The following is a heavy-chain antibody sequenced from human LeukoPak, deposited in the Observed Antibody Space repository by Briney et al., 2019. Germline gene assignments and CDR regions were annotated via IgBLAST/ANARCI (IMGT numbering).Heavy chain of an antibody. J-gene: IGHJ4*02. Sequence: ASVKVSCKASGYIFTDYYINWVRQATGQGLEWMGWMNPNSGNTGYAQKFQGRVTMTRNTSISTAYMELSSLRSEDTAVYYCARGGPGGIVGAADYWGQGTLVTVSS. CDR1: GYIFTDYY. D-gene: IGHD1-26*01. CDR2: MNPNSGNT. CDR3: ARGGPGGIVGAADY. V-gene: IGHV1-8*02.